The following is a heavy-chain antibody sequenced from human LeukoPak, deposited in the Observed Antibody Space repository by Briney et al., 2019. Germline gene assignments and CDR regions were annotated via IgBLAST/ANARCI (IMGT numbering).Heavy chain of an antibody. CDR3: ARSTGRGTSGRYYWYFDL. Sequence: ASVKVSCKASGYTFTSYYMHWVRQAPGQGLEWMGIINPSGGSTSYAQKFQGRVTMTRDTSTSTVYMELSSLRSEDTAIYYCARSTGRGTSGRYYWYFDLWGRGTLVTVSS. CDR1: GYTFTSYY. J-gene: IGHJ2*01. V-gene: IGHV1-46*01. D-gene: IGHD1-26*01. CDR2: INPSGGST.